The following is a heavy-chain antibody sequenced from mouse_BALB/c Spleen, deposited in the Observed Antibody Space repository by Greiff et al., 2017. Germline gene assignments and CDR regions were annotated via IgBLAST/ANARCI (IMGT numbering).Heavy chain of an antibody. CDR3: ARDGYDAYFDY. D-gene: IGHD2-2*01. CDR2: ISSGGST. V-gene: IGHV5-6-5*01. CDR1: GFTFSSYA. J-gene: IGHJ2*01. Sequence: EVQLVESGGGLVKPGGSLKLSCAASGFTFSSYAMSWVRQTPEKRLEWVASISSGGSTYYPDSVKGRFTISRDNARNILYLQMSSLRSEDTAMYYCARDGYDAYFDYWGQGTTLTVSS.